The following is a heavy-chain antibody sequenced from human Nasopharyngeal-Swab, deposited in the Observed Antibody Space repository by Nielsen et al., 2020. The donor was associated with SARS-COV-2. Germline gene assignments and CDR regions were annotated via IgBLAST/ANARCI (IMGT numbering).Heavy chain of an antibody. CDR1: GFTFSSYA. CDR2: ISGSGDST. D-gene: IGHD3-3*01. V-gene: IGHV3-23*01. J-gene: IGHJ4*02. CDR3: AKGGALEPWPPGEGYFDY. Sequence: GESLKISCAASGFTFSSYAMSWVRQAPGKGLEWVSAISGSGDSTYYADSVKGRFTVSRDNSKNTLYLQMNSLRAEDTAVFYCAKGGALEPWPPGEGYFDYWGQGTLVTVSS.